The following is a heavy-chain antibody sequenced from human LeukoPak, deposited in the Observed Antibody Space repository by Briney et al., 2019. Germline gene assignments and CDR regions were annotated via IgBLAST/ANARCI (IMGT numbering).Heavy chain of an antibody. V-gene: IGHV3-23*01. CDR3: AKEVSSSPPGYFDY. J-gene: IGHJ4*02. Sequence: GGSLRLSCAVSGFTFSMYAMAWVRQAPGKGLEWVSGISDNTYYADSVRGRFTISRDNSKNTLYLQMNSLRAEDTAVYYCAKEVSSSPPGYFDYWGQGTLVTVSS. CDR2: ISDNT. D-gene: IGHD6-13*01. CDR1: GFTFSMYA.